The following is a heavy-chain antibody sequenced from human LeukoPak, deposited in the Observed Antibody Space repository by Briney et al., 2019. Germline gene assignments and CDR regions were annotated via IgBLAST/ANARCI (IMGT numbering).Heavy chain of an antibody. V-gene: IGHV1-46*01. D-gene: IGHD3-10*01. J-gene: IGHJ5*02. CDR3: ARELATYYYASGSFGGAFDP. Sequence: ASVKVSCKTSGYTFTTYYIHWVRQAPGQGLEWLGIINPSGGTTTYAQKFQGRVTITADESTSTAYMELTSLRSEDTAVYYCARELATYYYASGSFGGAFDPWGQGTLVTVSS. CDR1: GYTFTTYY. CDR2: INPSGGTT.